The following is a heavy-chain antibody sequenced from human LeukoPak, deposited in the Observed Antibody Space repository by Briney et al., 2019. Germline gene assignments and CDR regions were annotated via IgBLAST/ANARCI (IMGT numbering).Heavy chain of an antibody. Sequence: ASVKVSCKASGYTFTGYYMHWVRQAPGQGLEWMGWINPNSGGTNYAQKFQGRVTMTRDTAISTAYMELSRLRSDDTAVYYCARDGSPYYDFWSGYYSAGFDYWGQGTLVTVSS. CDR2: INPNSGGT. V-gene: IGHV1-2*02. CDR3: ARDGSPYYDFWSGYYSAGFDY. D-gene: IGHD3-3*01. J-gene: IGHJ4*02. CDR1: GYTFTGYY.